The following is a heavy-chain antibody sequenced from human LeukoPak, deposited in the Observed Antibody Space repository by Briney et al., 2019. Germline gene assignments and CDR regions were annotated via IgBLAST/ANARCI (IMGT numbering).Heavy chain of an antibody. V-gene: IGHV4-4*09. CDR1: GGSISSYY. CDR3: ARSIVGATSHKTYYYYMDV. Sequence: SETLSLTCTVSGGSISSYYWSWIRQPPGKGLEWIGYIYTSGSTNYNPSLKSRVTISVDTSKNQFSLKLSSVTGADTAVYYCARSIVGATSHKTYYYYMDVWGNGTTVTVSS. J-gene: IGHJ6*03. CDR2: IYTSGST. D-gene: IGHD1-26*01.